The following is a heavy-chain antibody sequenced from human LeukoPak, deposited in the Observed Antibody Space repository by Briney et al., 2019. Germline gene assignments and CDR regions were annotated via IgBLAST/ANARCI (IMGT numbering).Heavy chain of an antibody. J-gene: IGHJ4*02. CDR1: GFIFSDYY. D-gene: IGHD3-9*01. CDR2: ISSSSSTI. V-gene: IGHV3-11*04. Sequence: PGGSLRLSCAASGFIFSDYYMSWIRQAPGKGLEWVSYISSSSSTIYYADSVKGRFTISRDNAKNSLYLQMNSLRAEDTAVYYCARDPTLRYFDWSIFDYWGQGTLVTVSS. CDR3: ARDPTLRYFDWSIFDY.